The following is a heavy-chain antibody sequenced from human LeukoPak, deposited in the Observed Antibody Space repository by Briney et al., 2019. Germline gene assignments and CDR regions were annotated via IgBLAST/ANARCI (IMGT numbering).Heavy chain of an antibody. CDR1: GFTFSSYS. CDR3: ARDVNFITPYFDY. V-gene: IGHV3-21*01. D-gene: IGHD3-22*01. Sequence: KPGGSLRLSCAASGFTFSSYSMNWVRQAPGKGLEWVSSISSSSSYIYYADSVKGRFTISRDNAKNSLYLQMNSLRAEDTAVYYCARDVNFITPYFDYWGQGTLVTVSS. CDR2: ISSSSSYI. J-gene: IGHJ4*02.